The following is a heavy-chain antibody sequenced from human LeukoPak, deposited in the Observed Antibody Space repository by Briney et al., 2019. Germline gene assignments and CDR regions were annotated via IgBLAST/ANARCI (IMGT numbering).Heavy chain of an antibody. CDR3: AKDGGGYSSGLGFHIDY. D-gene: IGHD2-15*01. V-gene: IGHV3-9*01. CDR1: GFTFSSYW. J-gene: IGHJ4*02. Sequence: PGGSLRLSCAASGFTFSSYWMSWVRQAPGKGLEWVSGISWNSGSIGYADSVKGRFTISRDNAKNSLYLQMNSLRAEDTALYYCAKDGGGYSSGLGFHIDYWGQGTLATVSS. CDR2: ISWNSGSI.